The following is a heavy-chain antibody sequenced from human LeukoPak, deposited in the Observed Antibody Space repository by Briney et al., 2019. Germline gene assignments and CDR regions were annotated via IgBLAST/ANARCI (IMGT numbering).Heavy chain of an antibody. Sequence: PSETLSLTCSVSGDSISTYYWTWIRRPPGKGLEWIGFIYHGGSVNYNPSLKSRATISVDTSKNQFSLKLTSVTAADTAVYYCARVHLLGLLADYWGQGTLVTVSS. V-gene: IGHV4-59*12. CDR3: ARVHLLGLLADY. CDR2: IYHGGSV. J-gene: IGHJ4*02. D-gene: IGHD2-15*01. CDR1: GDSISTYY.